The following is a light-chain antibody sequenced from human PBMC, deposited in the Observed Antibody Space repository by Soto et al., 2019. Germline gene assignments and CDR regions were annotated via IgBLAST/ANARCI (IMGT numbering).Light chain of an antibody. J-gene: IGKJ1*01. V-gene: IGKV3-15*01. CDR3: QQFDGSLWT. Sequence: EQVMRQSPATLSVSPGERVTLSCRASQSVSTHLAWYQQKPGQAPRLLIYGASTRATGIPARFSGSGSGTDFTLTISRLEPEDFAVYCCQQFDGSLWTFGPGTKVDIK. CDR2: GAS. CDR1: QSVSTH.